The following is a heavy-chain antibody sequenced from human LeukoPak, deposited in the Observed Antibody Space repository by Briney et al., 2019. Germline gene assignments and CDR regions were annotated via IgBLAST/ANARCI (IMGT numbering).Heavy chain of an antibody. J-gene: IGHJ1*01. Sequence: SETLSLTFSVSGASISSYYWSWIRQPPGKGPEWIGYDHHSGSTDYNPSLKSQVTMSADTSKNQFSLKLSSVTAADTAVYYCATRGCSSTSCNRKYFQHWGQGTLVTVSS. CDR1: GASISSYY. CDR2: DHHSGST. V-gene: IGHV4-59*12. CDR3: ATRGCSSTSCNRKYFQH. D-gene: IGHD2-2*01.